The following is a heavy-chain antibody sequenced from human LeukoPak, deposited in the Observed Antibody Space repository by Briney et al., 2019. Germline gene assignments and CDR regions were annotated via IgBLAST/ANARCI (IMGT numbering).Heavy chain of an antibody. CDR1: GYTVTSYG. CDR2: ISAYNGNT. CDR3: ARDTHDYYDSSGYPAGDFDY. Sequence: ASVKVSCKASGYTVTSYGISWVRQAPGQGLEWMGWISAYNGNTNYAQKLQGRVTMTTDTSTSTAYMELRSLRSDDTAVYYCARDTHDYYDSSGYPAGDFDYWGQGTLVTVSS. V-gene: IGHV1-18*01. D-gene: IGHD3-22*01. J-gene: IGHJ4*02.